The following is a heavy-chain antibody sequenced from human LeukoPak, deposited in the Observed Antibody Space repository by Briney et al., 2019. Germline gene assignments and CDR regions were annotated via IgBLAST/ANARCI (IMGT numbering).Heavy chain of an antibody. CDR2: INPSGGST. J-gene: IGHJ3*02. V-gene: IGHV1-46*01. CDR3: ARYSYCGGDCYDAFDI. Sequence: ASVKVSCKASGYTFTSYYMHWVRQAPGQGLEWMGIINPSGGSTSYAQKFQGRVTMTRDTSTSTVYMELSSLRSEDTAVYYCARYSYCGGDCYDAFDIWGQGTMVTVSS. D-gene: IGHD2-21*02. CDR1: GYTFTSYY.